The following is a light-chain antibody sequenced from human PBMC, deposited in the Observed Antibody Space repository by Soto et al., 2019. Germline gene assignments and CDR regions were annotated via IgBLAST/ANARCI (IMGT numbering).Light chain of an antibody. CDR3: CSYAGSSTFVV. CDR2: GGS. V-gene: IGLV2-23*03. Sequence: QSALTQSASVSGSPGQSITISCTGTNSDVGNYNLVSWYQQHPDKAPKLIIYGGSKRPSGVSNRFSGSKSGNTASLTISGLQAEDEADYYCCSYAGSSTFVVFGGGTKLTVL. J-gene: IGLJ2*01. CDR1: NSDVGNYNL.